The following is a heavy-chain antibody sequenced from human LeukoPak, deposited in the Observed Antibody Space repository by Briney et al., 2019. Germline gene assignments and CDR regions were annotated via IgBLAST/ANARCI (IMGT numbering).Heavy chain of an antibody. V-gene: IGHV1-69*13. D-gene: IGHD5-24*01. J-gene: IGHJ4*02. CDR2: IIPIFGTA. CDR1: GGTFSSYA. Sequence: ASVKVSCKASGGTFSSYAISWVRQAPGQGLEWMGGIIPIFGTANYAQKFQGRVTITADESTSTAYMELSSLRSEDTAVYYCARVFRRAYNPAAHFDYWGQGTLVTVSS. CDR3: ARVFRRAYNPAAHFDY.